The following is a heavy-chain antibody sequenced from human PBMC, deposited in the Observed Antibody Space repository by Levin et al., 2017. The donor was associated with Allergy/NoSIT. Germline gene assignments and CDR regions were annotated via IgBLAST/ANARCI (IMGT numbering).Heavy chain of an antibody. V-gene: IGHV3-48*01. J-gene: IGHJ6*02. CDR1: GFTFSSYS. Sequence: GGSLRLSCAASGFTFSSYSMNWVRQAPGKGLEWVSYISSSSSTIYYADSVKGRFTISRDNAKNSLYLQMNSLRAEDTAVYYCAGGGYYEFWSGYFPSYYYYGMDVWGQGTTVTVSS. D-gene: IGHD3-3*01. CDR3: AGGGYYEFWSGYFPSYYYYGMDV. CDR2: ISSSSSTI.